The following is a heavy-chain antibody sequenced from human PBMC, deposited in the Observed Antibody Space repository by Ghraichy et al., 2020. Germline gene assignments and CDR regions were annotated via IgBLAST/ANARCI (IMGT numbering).Heavy chain of an antibody. CDR2: RSPDKETK. CDR3: ARGDDGSPDS. Sequence: GESLNISCKGSGFPFSRYGMHWVRRAPGKGLEWVALRSPDKETKFYADSVRGRFTISRDDSKSTLFLRMNNLRPEGTGMYYCARGDDGSPDSWGPGTLVIVSS. J-gene: IGHJ4*02. V-gene: IGHV3-30*03. CDR1: GFPFSRYG. D-gene: IGHD1-26*01.